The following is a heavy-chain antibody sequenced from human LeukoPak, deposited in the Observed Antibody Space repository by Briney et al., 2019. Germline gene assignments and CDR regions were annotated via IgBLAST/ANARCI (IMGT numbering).Heavy chain of an antibody. J-gene: IGHJ4*02. D-gene: IGHD3-22*01. V-gene: IGHV3-23*01. CDR3: AKGVGVSGYYPFDQ. Sequence: PGGSLRLSCAASGFTFSSYAMSWVRQAPAKGLEWVSGINENGGSTYYADSVRGRFTISRDNSKNTLYLQMSSLGAEDTAVYYCAKGVGVSGYYPFDQWGQGTLVTVSS. CDR2: INENGGST. CDR1: GFTFSSYA.